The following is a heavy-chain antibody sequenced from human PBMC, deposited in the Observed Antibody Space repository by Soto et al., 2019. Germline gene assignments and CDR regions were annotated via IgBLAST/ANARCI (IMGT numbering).Heavy chain of an antibody. J-gene: IGHJ4*02. CDR1: GFTCSSSA. V-gene: IGHV3-30-3*01. Sequence: QVQLVESGGGVVQPGKSLRLSCAASGFTCSSSAMNWVRQAPGAGLEWVAVISYDGNNKYYADSVKGRFFMSRDNSKKMVYLQMNSLRVEDTAIYYCAKDGTRGWNHFDYWGQGALVTVSS. D-gene: IGHD1-1*01. CDR3: AKDGTRGWNHFDY. CDR2: ISYDGNNK.